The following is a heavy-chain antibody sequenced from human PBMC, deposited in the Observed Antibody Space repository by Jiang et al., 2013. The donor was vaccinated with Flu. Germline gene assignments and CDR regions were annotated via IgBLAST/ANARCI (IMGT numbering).Heavy chain of an antibody. J-gene: IGHJ6*02. D-gene: IGHD3-22*01. CDR3: ARVYDSSGYGGEYYYGMDV. CDR1: GGSISSYD. CDR2: IYDSGST. V-gene: IGHV4-59*01. Sequence: GSGLVKPSETLSLTCTVSGGSISSYDWSWIRQPPGKGLEWIGFIYDSGSTNYNPSLKTRVTMSGDTSKNQLSLKLSSVTAADTAVYYCARVYDSSGYGGEYYYGMDVWGQGTTVTVSS.